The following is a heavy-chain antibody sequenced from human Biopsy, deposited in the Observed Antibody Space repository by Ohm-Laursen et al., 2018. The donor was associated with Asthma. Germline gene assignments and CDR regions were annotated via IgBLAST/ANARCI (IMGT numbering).Heavy chain of an antibody. CDR1: GGSIGIYY. Sequence: SDTLSLTCTVSGGSIGIYYWGWIRQPPGKGLEYIGNTHYSGTTNTDPSLTGRVTMSVDTSKNQFSLKVTSVTAADTAVYFCARVRGAFYESSVKNAFDVWGQGKMVTVSS. D-gene: IGHD3-22*01. V-gene: IGHV4-59*07. CDR3: ARVRGAFYESSVKNAFDV. CDR2: THYSGTT. J-gene: IGHJ3*01.